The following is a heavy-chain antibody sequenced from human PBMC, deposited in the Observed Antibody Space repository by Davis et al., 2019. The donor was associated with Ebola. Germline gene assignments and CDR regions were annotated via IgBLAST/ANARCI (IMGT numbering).Heavy chain of an antibody. CDR3: ARARVVVVAARYIYYYYGMDV. Sequence: ESLKISCAASGFTFSSYSMNWVRQAPGKGLEWIGEINHSGSTNYNPSLKSRVTISVDTSKNQFSLKLSSVTAADTAVYYCARARVVVVAARYIYYYYGMDVWGQGTTVTVSS. J-gene: IGHJ6*02. V-gene: IGHV4-34*01. CDR2: INHSGST. CDR1: GFTFSSYS. D-gene: IGHD2-15*01.